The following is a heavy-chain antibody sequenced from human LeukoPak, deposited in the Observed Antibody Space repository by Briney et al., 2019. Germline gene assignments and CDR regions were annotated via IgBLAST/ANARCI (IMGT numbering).Heavy chain of an antibody. CDR2: ISGSGGST. Sequence: PGGTLRLSCAASGFTFSSYGMSWVRQAPGKGLEWVSAISGSGGSTYYADSVKGRFTISRDNSKNTLYLQMNSLRAEDTAIYYCAKDSYGSGSYYNVFPNFDYWGQGTLVTVSS. D-gene: IGHD3-10*01. J-gene: IGHJ4*02. CDR3: AKDSYGSGSYYNVFPNFDY. CDR1: GFTFSSYG. V-gene: IGHV3-23*01.